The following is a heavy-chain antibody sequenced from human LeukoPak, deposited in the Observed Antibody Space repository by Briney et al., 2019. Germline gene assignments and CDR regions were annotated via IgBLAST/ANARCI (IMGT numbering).Heavy chain of an antibody. Sequence: PSETLSLTCTVSGGSVTRDNYYWTWIRQPPGKGLEWIGYVYYSGSTNYNPSLKSRVTISVDTSKNQFSLKLSSVTAADTAVYYCARDKSYYDSSGYFWYFDLWGRGTLVTVSS. CDR2: VYYSGST. D-gene: IGHD3-22*01. CDR3: ARDKSYYDSSGYFWYFDL. V-gene: IGHV4-61*01. CDR1: GGSVTRDNYY. J-gene: IGHJ2*01.